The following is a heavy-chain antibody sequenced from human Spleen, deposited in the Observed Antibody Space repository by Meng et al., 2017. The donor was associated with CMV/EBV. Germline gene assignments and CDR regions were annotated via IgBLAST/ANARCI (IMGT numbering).Heavy chain of an antibody. CDR2: ISSSGTTI. Sequence: GGSLRLSCAASGFTFSSYAMHWVRQAPGKGLEWVSYISSSGTTIYYADSVKGRFTISRDNAKNSLYLQMNSLRAEDTAVYYCAKGDGSSWYILDSWGQGTLVTVSS. J-gene: IGHJ4*02. CDR3: AKGDGSSWYILDS. D-gene: IGHD6-13*01. V-gene: IGHV3-48*04. CDR1: GFTFSSYA.